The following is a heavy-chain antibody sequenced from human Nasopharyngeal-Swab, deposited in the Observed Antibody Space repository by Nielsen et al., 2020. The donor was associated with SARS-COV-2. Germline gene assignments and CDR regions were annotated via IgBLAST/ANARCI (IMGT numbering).Heavy chain of an antibody. CDR1: GFSLSTSGRW. Sequence: SGPTLVKPTQTGTLTCTFSGFSLSTSGRWVSGRRQPPGKDLEWLALIDWDDDKYYSTSLKTRLTISKDTSKNQVVLTMTNMDPVDTATYDCARFTVHSTVWLGMDVWGQGTTVTVSS. J-gene: IGHJ6*02. CDR3: ARFTVHSTVWLGMDV. V-gene: IGHV2-70*01. D-gene: IGHD5-18*01. CDR2: IDWDDDK.